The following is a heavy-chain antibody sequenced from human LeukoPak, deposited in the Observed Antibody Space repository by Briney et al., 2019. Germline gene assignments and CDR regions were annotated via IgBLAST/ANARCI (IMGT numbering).Heavy chain of an antibody. D-gene: IGHD2-2*01. Sequence: SETLSLTCTVSGGSISYYYWSWIRQPPGKGLEWIGYIYYSGSTNYNPSLKSRVTISVDTSKNQFSLKLSSVTAADTAVYYCARVGCSSTSCNDYWGQGALVTVSS. CDR3: ARVGCSSTSCNDY. CDR1: GGSISYYY. J-gene: IGHJ4*02. CDR2: IYYSGST. V-gene: IGHV4-59*12.